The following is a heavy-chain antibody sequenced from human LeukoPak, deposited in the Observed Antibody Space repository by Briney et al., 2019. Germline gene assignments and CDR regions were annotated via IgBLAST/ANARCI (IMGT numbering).Heavy chain of an antibody. J-gene: IGHJ3*02. D-gene: IGHD4-17*01. CDR3: ARGVGHYGDYEHAFDI. V-gene: IGHV4-61*01. CDR2: IYYSGST. CDR1: GGSISSGSYY. Sequence: KPSQTLSLTCTVSGGSISSGSYYWSLIRQPPGKGLELIGYIYYSGSTNYNPSLKSRVTISVDTSKNQFSLKLSSVTAADTAVYYCARGVGHYGDYEHAFDIWGQGTMVTVSS.